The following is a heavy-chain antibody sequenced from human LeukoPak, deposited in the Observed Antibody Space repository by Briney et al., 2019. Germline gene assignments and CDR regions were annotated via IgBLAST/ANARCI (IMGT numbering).Heavy chain of an antibody. D-gene: IGHD6-13*01. CDR2: ISGSGGST. Sequence: GGSLRLSCAASGFTFSSYAMSWVRQAPGKGLEWVSAISGSGGSTYYADSVKGRFTISRDNSKNTLYLQMNSLRAEDTAVYYCARDRAIAAAGSLDYWGQGTLVTVSS. CDR1: GFTFSSYA. CDR3: ARDRAIAAAGSLDY. V-gene: IGHV3-23*01. J-gene: IGHJ4*02.